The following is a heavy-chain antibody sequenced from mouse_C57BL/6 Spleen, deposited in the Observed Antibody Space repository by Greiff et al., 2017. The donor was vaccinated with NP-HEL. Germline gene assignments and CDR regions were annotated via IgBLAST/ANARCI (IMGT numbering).Heavy chain of an antibody. CDR1: GYTFTSYT. V-gene: IGHV1-4*01. D-gene: IGHD1-1*01. CDR2: INPSSGYT. CDR3: ARSTVVEGYAMDY. J-gene: IGHJ4*01. Sequence: VHLVESGAELARPGASVKMSCKASGYTFTSYTMHWVKQRPGQGLEWIGYINPSSGYTKYNQKFKDKATLTADKSSSTAYMQLSSLTSEDSAVYYCARSTVVEGYAMDYWGQGTSVTVSS.